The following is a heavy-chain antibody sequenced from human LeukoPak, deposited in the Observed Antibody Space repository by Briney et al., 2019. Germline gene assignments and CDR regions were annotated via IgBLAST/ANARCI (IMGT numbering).Heavy chain of an antibody. V-gene: IGHV4-34*01. CDR3: ARGRSPQALDY. J-gene: IGHJ4*02. CDR2: INHSGST. Sequence: SETLSLTCTVSGGSISSYYWSWIRQPPGKGLEWIGEINHSGSTNYNPSLKSRVTISVDTSKNQFSLKLSSVTAADTAVYYCARGRSPQALDYWGQGTLVTVSS. CDR1: GGSISSYY.